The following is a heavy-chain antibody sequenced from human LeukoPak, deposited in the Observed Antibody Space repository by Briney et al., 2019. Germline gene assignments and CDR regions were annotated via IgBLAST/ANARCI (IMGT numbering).Heavy chain of an antibody. CDR1: GYTFTTYA. J-gene: IGHJ4*02. D-gene: IGHD6-13*01. CDR3: AREFIIAAAGTLTDY. CDR2: ISAYNGNT. V-gene: IGHV1-18*01. Sequence: ASVKVSCKASGYTFTTYAMNWLRQAPGQGLEWMGWISAYNGNTNYAQKLQGRVTMTTDTSTSTAYMELRSLRSDDTAVYYCAREFIIAAAGTLTDYWGQGTLVTVSS.